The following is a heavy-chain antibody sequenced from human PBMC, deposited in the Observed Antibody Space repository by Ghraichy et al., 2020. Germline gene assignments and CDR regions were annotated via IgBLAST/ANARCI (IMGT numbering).Heavy chain of an antibody. Sequence: SETLSLTCTVSGDSISPYYWSWIRQPPGKGLEWIGLIYHSGSTNYNPSLKSRVTISVDTSKNQFSLKLSSVTAADTAVYYCARHIDYYGSGAFDPWGQGTLVTVSS. V-gene: IGHV4-59*08. J-gene: IGHJ5*02. D-gene: IGHD3-10*01. CDR3: ARHIDYYGSGAFDP. CDR1: GDSISPYY. CDR2: IYHSGST.